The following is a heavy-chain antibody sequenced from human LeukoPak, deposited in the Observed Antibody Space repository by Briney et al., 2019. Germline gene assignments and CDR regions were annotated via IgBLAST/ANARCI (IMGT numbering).Heavy chain of an antibody. CDR3: ASGVDYGDYEKRNFDY. V-gene: IGHV3-21*01. CDR1: GFTFSSYS. Sequence: GGSLRLSCAASGFTFSSYSMNWVRQAPGKGLEWVSSISSSSYIYYADSVKGRFTISRDNAKNSLYLQMNSLRAEDTAVYYCASGVDYGDYEKRNFDYWGQGTLVTVSS. D-gene: IGHD4-17*01. CDR2: ISSSSYI. J-gene: IGHJ4*02.